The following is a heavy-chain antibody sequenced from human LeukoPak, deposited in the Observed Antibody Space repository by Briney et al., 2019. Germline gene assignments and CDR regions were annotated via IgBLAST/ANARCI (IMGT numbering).Heavy chain of an antibody. J-gene: IGHJ6*04. CDR1: GFTFSSYE. D-gene: IGHD6-19*01. Sequence: GGSLRLSCAASGFTFSSYEMNWVRQAPGKGLEWVSYISSSGSTMYYADSMKGRFTISRDNAKKSLYLQMNSLRAEDTAVYYCAREISVAGAYYYYGMDVWGKGNTVTVSA. CDR3: AREISVAGAYYYYGMDV. V-gene: IGHV3-48*03. CDR2: ISSSGSTM.